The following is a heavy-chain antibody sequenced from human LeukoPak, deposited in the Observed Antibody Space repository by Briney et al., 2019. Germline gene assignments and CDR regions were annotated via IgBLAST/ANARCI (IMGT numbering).Heavy chain of an antibody. V-gene: IGHV3-21*01. CDR2: ISSSSTYI. Sequence: GGSLRLSCAASGFTFSIYTMNWVRQAPGKGLEWVSSISSSSTYIYYAGSVEGRFTISRDNAKNSLYLQMNSLRAEDTAVYYCARDLHSGEVDIWGQGTMVTASS. CDR1: GFTFSIYT. J-gene: IGHJ3*02. D-gene: IGHD7-27*01. CDR3: ARDLHSGEVDI.